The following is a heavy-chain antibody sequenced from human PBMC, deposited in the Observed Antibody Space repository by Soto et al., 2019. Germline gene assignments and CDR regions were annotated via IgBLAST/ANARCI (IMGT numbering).Heavy chain of an antibody. Sequence: GESLKISCKGSGYSFTSYWIGWVRQMPGKGLEWMGIIYPGDSDTRYSPSFQGQVTISADKSISTAYLQWSSLKASDTAMYYWASMYYYDSSAHDAFDIWGQGTMVTVSS. CDR3: ASMYYYDSSAHDAFDI. CDR2: IYPGDSDT. CDR1: GYSFTSYW. J-gene: IGHJ3*02. V-gene: IGHV5-51*01. D-gene: IGHD3-22*01.